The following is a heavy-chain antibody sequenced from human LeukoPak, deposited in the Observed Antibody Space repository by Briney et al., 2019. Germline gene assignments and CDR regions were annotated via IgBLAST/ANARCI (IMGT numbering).Heavy chain of an antibody. D-gene: IGHD2-15*01. CDR2: IYPGDSDT. CDR1: GYKFTNYW. CDR3: AIPARCDGGACYSRDAFDF. V-gene: IGHV5-51*01. Sequence: GESLKISCKASGYKFTNYWIGWVRQMPGKGLEWMGLIYPGDSDTRYCLSCQGQVTISADTSISTAYLQWRSLQASDTAIYYCAIPARCDGGACYSRDAFDFWGQGTMVTVSS. J-gene: IGHJ3*01.